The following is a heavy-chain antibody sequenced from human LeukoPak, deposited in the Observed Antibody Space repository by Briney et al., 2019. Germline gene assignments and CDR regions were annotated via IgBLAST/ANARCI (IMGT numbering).Heavy chain of an antibody. Sequence: GGSLRLSCAASGFTFSSYGMHWVRQAPGKGLEWVAFIRYDGSNKYYADSVRGRFTISRDNSKNTLYLQMNSLRAEDTAVYYCAKDANYQLPYYFDYWGQGTLVTVSS. D-gene: IGHD2-2*01. CDR3: AKDANYQLPYYFDY. CDR1: GFTFSSYG. CDR2: IRYDGSNK. V-gene: IGHV3-30*02. J-gene: IGHJ4*02.